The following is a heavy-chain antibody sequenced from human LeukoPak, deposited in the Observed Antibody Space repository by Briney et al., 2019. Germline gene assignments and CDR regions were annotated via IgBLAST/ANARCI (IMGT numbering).Heavy chain of an antibody. CDR1: RFTFSGSA. J-gene: IGHJ4*02. D-gene: IGHD3-16*01. Sequence: GGSLRLSCAASRFTFSGSAIHWVRQSSGKGLEWVGQIDKKDKGYATATAYAASVKGRFTISRDDSINTAYLQMKSLKTEDTAVYYCARDRQVGDEDYWGQGTLVTVSS. CDR2: IDKKDKGYATAT. V-gene: IGHV3-73*01. CDR3: ARDRQVGDEDY.